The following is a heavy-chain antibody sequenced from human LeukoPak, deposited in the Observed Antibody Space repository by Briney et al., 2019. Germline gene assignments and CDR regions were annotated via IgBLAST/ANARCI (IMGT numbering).Heavy chain of an antibody. J-gene: IGHJ6*04. CDR1: GGTFSSYA. CDR2: IIPIFGTA. Sequence: SVKVSCKASGGTFSSYAISWVRQAPGQGLEWMGGIIPIFGTANYAQKFQGRVTITTHESTSTAYMKLSSLRSEDTAVYYCAWEDYSNYFGVMDVWGKGTTVTVSS. D-gene: IGHD4-11*01. V-gene: IGHV1-69*05. CDR3: AWEDYSNYFGVMDV.